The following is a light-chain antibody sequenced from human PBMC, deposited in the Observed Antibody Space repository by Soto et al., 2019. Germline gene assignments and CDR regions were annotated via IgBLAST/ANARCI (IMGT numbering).Light chain of an antibody. CDR3: MQATQSYT. CDR1: QSLVHIDGNTY. Sequence: DIVLTQTRLSSPVTLGQPASISCRSSQSLVHIDGNTYFNWLQQRPGQPPRLLIYKISNRFPGVEDRFSGSAAGTDFTLKISRVEAEDVGVYYCMQATQSYTFGQGTRLEIK. CDR2: KIS. J-gene: IGKJ2*01. V-gene: IGKV2-24*01.